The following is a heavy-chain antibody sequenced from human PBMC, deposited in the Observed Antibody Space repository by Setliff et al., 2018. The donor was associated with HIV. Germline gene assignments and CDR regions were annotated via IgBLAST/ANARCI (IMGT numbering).Heavy chain of an antibody. V-gene: IGHV4-39*07. CDR3: ARGPRDYDSSGYTS. CDR2: IYYSGGT. J-gene: IGHJ4*02. CDR1: GGSISSNSYY. D-gene: IGHD3-22*01. Sequence: SETLSLTCTVSGGSISSNSYYWGWIRQPPGKGLEWIGSIYYSGGTYYNPSLKSQVTISVDTSKNLFSLKVNSVTAADTALYYCARGPRDYDSSGYTSWGQGTLVTVSS.